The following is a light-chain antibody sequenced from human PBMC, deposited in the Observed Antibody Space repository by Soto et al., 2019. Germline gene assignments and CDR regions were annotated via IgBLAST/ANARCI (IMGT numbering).Light chain of an antibody. V-gene: IGKV1-39*01. J-gene: IGKJ1*01. CDR3: QHYKSYWT. CDR2: AAS. CDR1: QSISSY. Sequence: IQLTQSPCSRSAPSGGAGTITCRASQSISSYLNWYQQKPAQAPKLLIYAASSLQSGVPSRCSGSGSGTEFTLTISSLQPDDFASYYCQHYKSYWTFGQGTKVDIK.